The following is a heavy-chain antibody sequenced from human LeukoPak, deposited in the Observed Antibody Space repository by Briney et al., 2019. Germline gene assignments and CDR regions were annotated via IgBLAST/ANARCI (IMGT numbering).Heavy chain of an antibody. Sequence: ASVKVSCKASGYTFTSYGISWVRQAPGQGLEWMGWINPNSGGTNYAQKFQGRVTMTRDTSISTAYMGLSRLRSDDTAVYYCARDAPPGGSGSPEDIRQYYYYYYMDVWGKGTTVTISS. CDR3: ARDAPPGGSGSPEDIRQYYYYYYMDV. CDR2: INPNSGGT. CDR1: GYTFTSYG. V-gene: IGHV1-2*02. D-gene: IGHD3-10*01. J-gene: IGHJ6*03.